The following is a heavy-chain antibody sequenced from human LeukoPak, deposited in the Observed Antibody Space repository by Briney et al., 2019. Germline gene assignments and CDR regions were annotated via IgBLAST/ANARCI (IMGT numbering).Heavy chain of an antibody. CDR3: TSDRNSALDQ. V-gene: IGHV3-15*01. J-gene: IGHJ4*02. CDR1: GFSFTTNY. D-gene: IGHD2-15*01. CDR2: IKSKTEGGTT. Sequence: GGSLRLSCAASGFSFTTNYMSWVRQVPGKGLEWVGRIKSKTEGGTTDYAAPVKGRFTISRDDSKNTLYLQMNSLKIEDTAVYYCTSDRNSALDQWGQGTLVTVSS.